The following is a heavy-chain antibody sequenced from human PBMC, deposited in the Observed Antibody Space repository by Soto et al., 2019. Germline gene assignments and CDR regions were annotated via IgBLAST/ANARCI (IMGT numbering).Heavy chain of an antibody. J-gene: IGHJ4*02. CDR2: ISTSIDAT. CDR1: GFAFSNYA. Sequence: EVQLLESGGGLVQPGGSLRLSCAASGFAFSNYAMHWVRQAPGKGLEWVSSISTSIDATYYADSVKGRFTISRDDSKNTLYLQMNSLRAEDSAVYYCAKHRTVAARNFDYWGQGTQVTVSS. D-gene: IGHD6-6*01. V-gene: IGHV3-23*01. CDR3: AKHRTVAARNFDY.